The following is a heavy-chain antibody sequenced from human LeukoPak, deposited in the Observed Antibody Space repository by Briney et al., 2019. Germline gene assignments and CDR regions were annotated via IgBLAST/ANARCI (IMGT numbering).Heavy chain of an antibody. D-gene: IGHD1-26*01. CDR3: ARGRGSYYPD. CDR2: INHSGST. J-gene: IGHJ4*02. Sequence: PETLSLTCAVSDGSLRGYYWSWIRQPPGKGLEWIGEINHSGSTNYNPSLESRVTISEETSKNQFSLKVTSVTAADTAVYYCARGRGSYYPDWGQGTLVTVSS. V-gene: IGHV4-34*01. CDR1: DGSLRGYY.